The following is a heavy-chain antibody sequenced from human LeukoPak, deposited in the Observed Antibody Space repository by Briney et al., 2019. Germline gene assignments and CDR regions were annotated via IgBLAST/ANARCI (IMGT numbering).Heavy chain of an antibody. V-gene: IGHV4-34*01. CDR3: ARVPHCTNGVCYTSYYYYGMDV. D-gene: IGHD2-8*01. Sequence: SETLSLTCAVYGGSFSGYYWSWIRQPPGKGLEWIGEINHSGSTNYNPSLKSRVTISVDTSKNQFSLKLSSVTAADTAVYYCARVPHCTNGVCYTSYYYYGMDVWGQGTTVTASS. CDR1: GGSFSGYY. CDR2: INHSGST. J-gene: IGHJ6*02.